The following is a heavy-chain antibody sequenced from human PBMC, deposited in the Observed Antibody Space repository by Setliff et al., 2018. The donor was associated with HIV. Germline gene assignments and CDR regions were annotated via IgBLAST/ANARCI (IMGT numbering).Heavy chain of an antibody. CDR1: GYTFTTYA. V-gene: IGHV1-18*01. Sequence: ASVKVSCKASGYTFTTYAINWVQQAPGQGLEDMGWISTYNGHTSYARKFQGRVTMTTDTSTNTAYMELRTLRSDDTAVYYCARGDYYDSGSYSPGGDVFDIWGQGTTVTVSS. J-gene: IGHJ3*02. CDR2: ISTYNGHT. D-gene: IGHD3-22*01. CDR3: ARGDYYDSGSYSPGGDVFDI.